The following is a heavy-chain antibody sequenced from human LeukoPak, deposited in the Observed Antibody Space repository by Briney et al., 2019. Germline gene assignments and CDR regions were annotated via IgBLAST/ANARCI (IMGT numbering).Heavy chain of an antibody. CDR1: GFTLSSYA. D-gene: IGHD3-10*01. CDR2: ISGSGGST. V-gene: IGHV3-23*01. CDR3: AKESESLLWFGELTEP. J-gene: IGHJ5*02. Sequence: GGSLRLSCAASGFTLSSYAMSWVRQAPGKGLEWVSAISGSGGSTYYADSVKGRFTISRDNSKNTLYLQMNSLRAEDTAVYYCAKESESLLWFGELTEPWGQGTLVTVSS.